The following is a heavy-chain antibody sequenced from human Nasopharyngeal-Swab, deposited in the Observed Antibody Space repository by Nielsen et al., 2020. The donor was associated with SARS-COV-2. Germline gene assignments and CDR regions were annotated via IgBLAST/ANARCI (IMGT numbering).Heavy chain of an antibody. Sequence: GGSLRLSCTVSGFTFSRSWMTWVRQAPGKGLEWVSAISGSGGSTYYADPVKGRFTISRDNSKNTLYLQMNSLRAEDTAVYYCAKDLFNPAFDYWGQGTLVTVSS. CDR1: GFTFSRSW. V-gene: IGHV3-23*01. CDR3: AKDLFNPAFDY. J-gene: IGHJ4*01. D-gene: IGHD1-14*01. CDR2: ISGSGGST.